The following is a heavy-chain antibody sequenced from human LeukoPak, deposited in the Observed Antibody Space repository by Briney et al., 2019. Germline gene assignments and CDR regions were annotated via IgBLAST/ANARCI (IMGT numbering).Heavy chain of an antibody. CDR1: GGSFSGYY. J-gene: IGHJ4*02. CDR3: ARGLYCSSTSCYGTDYYFDY. V-gene: IGHV4-34*01. CDR2: INHSGST. D-gene: IGHD2-2*01. Sequence: SETLSLTCAVYGGSFSGYYWSWIRQPPGKGLEWIGEINHSGSTNYNPSLKSRVTISVDTSKNQFSLKLSSVTAADTAVYYCARGLYCSSTSCYGTDYYFDYWGQGTLVTVSS.